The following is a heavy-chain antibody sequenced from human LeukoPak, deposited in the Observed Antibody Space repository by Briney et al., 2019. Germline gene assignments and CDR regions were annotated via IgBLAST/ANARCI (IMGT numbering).Heavy chain of an antibody. Sequence: GGSLRLSCAASGFAFSTYGMHWVRGAPGKSLERVAVIWSEGTNERYADSVKGRFTISRDNSKHTLFLQMNSLKAEDPAVYYCTGDKGSGSYLGAFAIWGQGTMVTVSS. J-gene: IGHJ3*02. CDR2: IWSEGTNE. CDR3: TGDKGSGSYLGAFAI. CDR1: GFAFSTYG. V-gene: IGHV3-33*01. D-gene: IGHD3-10*01.